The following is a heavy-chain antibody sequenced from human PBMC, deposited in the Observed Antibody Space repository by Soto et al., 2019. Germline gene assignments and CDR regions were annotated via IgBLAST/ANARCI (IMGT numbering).Heavy chain of an antibody. CDR2: IYHSGST. J-gene: IGHJ4*02. D-gene: IGHD2-15*01. Sequence: SETLSLACTVSGGSISSYYCSWIRQPPGKGLEWIGYIYHSGSTYYNPSLKSRVTISVDRSKNQFSLKLSSVTAADTAVYYCARGQVVAAQHWGPGTLVTVSS. CDR1: GGSISSYY. CDR3: ARGQVVAAQH. V-gene: IGHV4-59*12.